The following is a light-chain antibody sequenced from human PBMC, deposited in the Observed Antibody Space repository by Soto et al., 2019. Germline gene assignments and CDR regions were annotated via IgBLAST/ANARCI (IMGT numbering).Light chain of an antibody. CDR1: QSVSSNS. V-gene: IGKV3-20*01. Sequence: EIVLTQSPGTLSLSPGERATFSCRASQSVSSNSLAWYQQKPGQAPRLLIYGASSRATGIPDRFSGSGSGTDFTLTISSLEPEDFAVYYCQLYGSTLWTFGQGTKVEIK. CDR3: QLYGSTLWT. CDR2: GAS. J-gene: IGKJ1*01.